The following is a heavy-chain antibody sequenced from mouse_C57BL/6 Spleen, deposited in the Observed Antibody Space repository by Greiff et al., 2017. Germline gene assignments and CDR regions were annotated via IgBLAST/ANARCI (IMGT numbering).Heavy chain of an antibody. CDR3: AAYGMAY. V-gene: IGHV1-81*01. D-gene: IGHD1-1*02. Sequence: VQLQQSGAELARPGASVKLSCKASGYTFTSYYISWVKQRTGQGLEWIGVIYPRSGNNNYNEKFKGKDTLTADKSSSTAYLELRSLTSEDSAVYLGAAYGMAYWGQGTSVTVSA. J-gene: IGHJ4*01. CDR2: IYPRSGNN. CDR1: GYTFTSYY.